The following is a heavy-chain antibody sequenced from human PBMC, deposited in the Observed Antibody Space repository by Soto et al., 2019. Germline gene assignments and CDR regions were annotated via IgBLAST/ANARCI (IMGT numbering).Heavy chain of an antibody. J-gene: IGHJ4*02. CDR3: ASLYYYDSSGYYYAFDY. D-gene: IGHD3-22*01. CDR2: INPNSGGT. Sequence: GDSVNVSCKASGYTFTGYYMHWVRQAPGQGLEWMGWINPNSGGTNYAQKFQGRVTMTRDTSISTAYMELSRLRSDDTAVYYCASLYYYDSSGYYYAFDYRGPGTLVTVSS. CDR1: GYTFTGYY. V-gene: IGHV1-2*02.